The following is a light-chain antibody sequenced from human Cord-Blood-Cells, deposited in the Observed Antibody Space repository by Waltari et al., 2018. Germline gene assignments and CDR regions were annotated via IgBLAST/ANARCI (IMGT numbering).Light chain of an antibody. J-gene: IGKJ2*01. V-gene: IGKV3-20*01. CDR3: QQYGSSPLYT. CDR1: QSASSSY. CDR2: GAS. Sequence: EIVLTQSPGTLSLYPGDSATLSCRASQSASSSYLAWYQQIPGQATRLLIYGASSRTTRSPDRFSGSGSETDFSLTISRLEPEDFAVYYCQQYGSSPLYTFGQGTKLEIK.